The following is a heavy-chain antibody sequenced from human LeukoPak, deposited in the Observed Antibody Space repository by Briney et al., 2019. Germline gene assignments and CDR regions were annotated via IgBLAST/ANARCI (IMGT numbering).Heavy chain of an antibody. J-gene: IGHJ3*02. Sequence: GGSLRHTCTASGFTFNTYAMHWVRQAPSKGLEWVAIIRYDGSNKYYADSVKGRFTISRDNSKNTLYLQMNSLRAEDTAVYYCAKDPAARPLRLVTDDAFDIWGQGTMVTVSS. D-gene: IGHD3-9*01. CDR1: GFTFNTYA. CDR2: IRYDGSNK. CDR3: AKDPAARPLRLVTDDAFDI. V-gene: IGHV3-30*02.